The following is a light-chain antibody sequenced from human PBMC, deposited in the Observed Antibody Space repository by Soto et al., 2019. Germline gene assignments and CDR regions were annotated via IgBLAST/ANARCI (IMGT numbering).Light chain of an antibody. J-gene: IGKJ1*01. Sequence: EIVLTQSPATLSLSPGERATLSCRASQSVSSYLAWYQQKPGQAPRLLIYDASNWATGIPARFSGSGSGTDFTLTISSLEPDDFAVYYCQQRSNWPTFGQGTKVEIK. V-gene: IGKV3-11*01. CDR3: QQRSNWPT. CDR1: QSVSSY. CDR2: DAS.